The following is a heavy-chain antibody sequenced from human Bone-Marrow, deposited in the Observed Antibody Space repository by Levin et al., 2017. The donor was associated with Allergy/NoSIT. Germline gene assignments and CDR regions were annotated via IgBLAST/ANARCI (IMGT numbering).Heavy chain of an antibody. J-gene: IGHJ4*02. CDR1: GFTFSSYS. Sequence: SCAASGFTFSSYSMNWVRQAPGKGLEWVSYISSSSSDIYYADSVRGRFTISRDNAKNSLFLQMNTLRDEDTAVYYCARGGISSGWYLVDYWGQGTQVTVSS. CDR3: ARGGISSGWYLVDY. V-gene: IGHV3-48*02. CDR2: ISSSSSDI. D-gene: IGHD6-19*01.